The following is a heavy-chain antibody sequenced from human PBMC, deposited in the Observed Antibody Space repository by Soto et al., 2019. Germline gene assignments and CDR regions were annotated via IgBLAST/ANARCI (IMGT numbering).Heavy chain of an antibody. CDR1: GFTFSSYG. Sequence: PGGSLRLSCAASGFTFSSYGMHWVRQAPGKGLEWVAVISYDGSNKYYADSVKGRFTISRDNSKNTLYLQMNSLRAEDTAVYYCAREITMFDYWGQGTLVTVSS. J-gene: IGHJ4*02. CDR2: ISYDGSNK. D-gene: IGHD3-10*02. V-gene: IGHV3-30*03. CDR3: AREITMFDY.